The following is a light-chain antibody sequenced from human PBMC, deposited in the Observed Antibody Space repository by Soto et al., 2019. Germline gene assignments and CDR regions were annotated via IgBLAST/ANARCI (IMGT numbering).Light chain of an antibody. J-gene: IGLJ3*02. V-gene: IGLV1-47*01. CDR1: SYNIGKNL. CDR3: EAGNASLSAWV. CDR2: KSN. Sequence: QSVLTQPPSASGTPGQRVTISCSGGSYNIGKNLVYWYQQRPGTAPKLLIFKSNARPPGVPDRFSGSNSGSSASLAISGLRPGDRADYFCEAGNASLSAWVFGEGTKVTVL.